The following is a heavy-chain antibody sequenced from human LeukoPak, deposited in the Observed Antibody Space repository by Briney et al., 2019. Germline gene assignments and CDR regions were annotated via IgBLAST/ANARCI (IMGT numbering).Heavy chain of an antibody. CDR3: AIGGYCSSTSCYEGFDP. Sequence: SETLSLTCAVSGYSISSGYYWGWIRPPPGKGLEWIGSIYHSGSTYYNPSLKSRVTISVDTSKNQFSLKLSSVTAADTAVYYCAIGGYCSSTSCYEGFDPWGQGTLVTVSS. V-gene: IGHV4-38-2*01. CDR1: GYSISSGYY. D-gene: IGHD2-2*01. CDR2: IYHSGST. J-gene: IGHJ5*02.